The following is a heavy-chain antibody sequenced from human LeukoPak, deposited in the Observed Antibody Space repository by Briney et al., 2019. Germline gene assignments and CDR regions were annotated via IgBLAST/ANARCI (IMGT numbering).Heavy chain of an antibody. CDR1: GGSISSSSYY. V-gene: IGHV4-39*07. J-gene: IGHJ4*02. D-gene: IGHD6-19*01. CDR3: AREARFALPVVGSGDY. Sequence: KPSETLSLTCTVSGGSISSSSYYWGWIRQPPGKGLEWIGTMFYNGATKSNPSLSSRVTMSIDTSKNQFSLKLRSVTAADTAVYYCAREARFALPVVGSGDYWGQGTLVTVSS. CDR2: MFYNGAT.